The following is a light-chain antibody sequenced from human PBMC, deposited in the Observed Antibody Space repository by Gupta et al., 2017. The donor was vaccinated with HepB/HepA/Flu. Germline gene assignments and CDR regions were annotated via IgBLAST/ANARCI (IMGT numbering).Light chain of an antibody. CDR3: QSYDNNRSGWV. CDR2: GDT. V-gene: IGLV1-40*01. CDR1: RSTIGAGYD. Sequence: QSVLTQPPSVSVATGQRVTISCTGSRSTIGAGYDVHWYQHHPGTAPKLLIYGDTNRPSGVPDGFSGSRSGTSASLAITGLRAEDEADYYCQSYDNNRSGWVFGGGTKLTVL. J-gene: IGLJ3*02.